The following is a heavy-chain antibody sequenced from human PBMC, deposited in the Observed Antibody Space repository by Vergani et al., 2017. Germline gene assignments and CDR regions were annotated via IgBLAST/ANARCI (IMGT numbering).Heavy chain of an antibody. Sequence: VQLVESGGGLVKPGGSLRLSCAASGFTFSNAWMSWVRQAPGKGLEWIGYIYNSGSTKYNPSLKSRVSISIDTSKNQFSLNLSSVTAADTAVYYCARLWDYWGQGTLVTVSS. D-gene: IGHD3-16*01. CDR2: IYNSGST. J-gene: IGHJ4*02. CDR1: GFTFSNAW. V-gene: IGHV4-59*08. CDR3: ARLWDY.